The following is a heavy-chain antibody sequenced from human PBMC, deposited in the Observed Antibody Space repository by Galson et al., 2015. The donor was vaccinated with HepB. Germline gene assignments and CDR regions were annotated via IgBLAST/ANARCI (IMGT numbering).Heavy chain of an antibody. J-gene: IGHJ3*02. Sequence: SLRLSCAASGFTFSSYSMTWVRQAPGKGLESVSAISGSGGTITYADSVKGRFTLSRDNSKNTLYLQMNSLRADDTAVYYCAKCGAGSCYRSSGFDIWGQGTMVSVSS. CDR3: AKCGAGSCYRSSGFDI. V-gene: IGHV3-23*01. D-gene: IGHD2-2*02. CDR2: ISGSGGTI. CDR1: GFTFSSYS.